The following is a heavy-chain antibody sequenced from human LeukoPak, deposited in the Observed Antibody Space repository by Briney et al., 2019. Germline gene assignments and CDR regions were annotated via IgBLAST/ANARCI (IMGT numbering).Heavy chain of an antibody. D-gene: IGHD3-10*01. CDR3: ARHVTRLLWFGELAEYMDV. Sequence: SETLSLTCAVYGGSFSGYYWSWIRQPPGKGLEWIGEINHSGSTNYNPSLKSRVTISVDTSKNQFSLKLSSVTAADTAVYYCARHVTRLLWFGELAEYMDVWGKGTTVTISS. CDR2: INHSGST. J-gene: IGHJ6*03. CDR1: GGSFSGYY. V-gene: IGHV4-34*01.